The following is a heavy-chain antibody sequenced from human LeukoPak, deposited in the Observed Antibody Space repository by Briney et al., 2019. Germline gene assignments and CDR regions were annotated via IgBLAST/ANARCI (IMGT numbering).Heavy chain of an antibody. D-gene: IGHD6-13*01. V-gene: IGHV3-30*04. CDR3: ARAAAAGRGEGWFDP. CDR2: ISYDGSVE. J-gene: IGHJ5*02. Sequence: GRSLRLSCAASGFTFSNYAMHWVRQAPGKGLEWVALISYDGSVEKNAASVKGRFTISRDNSKNTLYLQMNSLKAADTAVYYCARAAAAGRGEGWFDPWGQGTLVTVSS. CDR1: GFTFSNYA.